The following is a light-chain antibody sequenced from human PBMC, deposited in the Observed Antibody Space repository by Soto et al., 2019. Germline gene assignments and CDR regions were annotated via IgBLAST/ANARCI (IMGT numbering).Light chain of an antibody. V-gene: IGLV2-14*01. CDR3: SSYLASGLYV. CDR2: EVT. CDR1: SSDVGGHNY. Sequence: QSALTQPASVSRSPGQSITISCTGTSSDVGGHNYVSWHQHHPGKAPKLIIFEVTHRPSGVSNRFSGSKSGNTASLTISGLQADDEADYYCSSYLASGLYVFGTGTKLTVL. J-gene: IGLJ1*01.